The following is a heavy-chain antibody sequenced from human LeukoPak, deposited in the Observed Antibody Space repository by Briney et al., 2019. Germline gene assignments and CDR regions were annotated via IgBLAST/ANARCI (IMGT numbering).Heavy chain of an antibody. J-gene: IGHJ4*02. CDR3: ARVRYNSGYIFDY. D-gene: IGHD5-18*01. V-gene: IGHV3-30-3*01. CDR2: ISYDGSNK. CDR1: GFTFSNAW. Sequence: PGGSLRLSRAASGFTFSNAWMSWVRQAPGKGLEWVAVISYDGSNKYYADSVKGRFTISRDNSKNTLYLQMNSLRAEDTAVYYCARVRYNSGYIFDYWGQGTLVTVSS.